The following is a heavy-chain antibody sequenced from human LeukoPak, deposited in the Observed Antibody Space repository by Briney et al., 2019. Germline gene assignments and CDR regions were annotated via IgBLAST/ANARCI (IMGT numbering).Heavy chain of an antibody. J-gene: IGHJ4*02. D-gene: IGHD6-19*01. V-gene: IGHV3-48*03. CDR1: GFTFSSYE. CDR2: ISSCGSTI. Sequence: PGGSLRLSCAASGFTFSSYEMNWVRQAPGKGLEWVSYISSCGSTIYYADSVKGRFTISRDNAKNSLYLQMNSLRAEDTAVYYCARDIAVADAFDYWGQGTLVTVSS. CDR3: ARDIAVADAFDY.